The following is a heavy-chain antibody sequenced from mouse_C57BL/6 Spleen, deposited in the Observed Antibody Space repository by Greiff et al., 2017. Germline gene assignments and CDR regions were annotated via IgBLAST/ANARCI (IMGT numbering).Heavy chain of an antibody. CDR2: INPGSGGT. CDR3: ARSGYYGSRGFFDY. V-gene: IGHV1-54*01. CDR1: GYAFTNYL. Sequence: QVHVKQSGAELVRPGTSVKVSCKASGYAFTNYLIEWVKQRPGQGLEWIGVINPGSGGTNYNEKFKGKATLTADKSSSTAYMQLSSLTSEDSAVYFCARSGYYGSRGFFDYWGQGTTLTVSS. J-gene: IGHJ2*01. D-gene: IGHD1-1*01.